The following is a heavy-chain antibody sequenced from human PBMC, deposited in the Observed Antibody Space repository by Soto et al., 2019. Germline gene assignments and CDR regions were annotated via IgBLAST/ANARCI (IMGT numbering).Heavy chain of an antibody. CDR3: ARRSSGWYFDY. D-gene: IGHD6-19*01. Sequence: EVQLLESGGGLVQPGGSLRLSCAASGFSFSSYAMNWVRQAPRKGLEWVSVISGSGDSTYYADSVKGRFTISRDNSKNTLYLQMISLRAEDTAVYYCARRSSGWYFDYWGQGTLVIVSS. V-gene: IGHV3-23*01. J-gene: IGHJ4*02. CDR1: GFSFSSYA. CDR2: ISGSGDST.